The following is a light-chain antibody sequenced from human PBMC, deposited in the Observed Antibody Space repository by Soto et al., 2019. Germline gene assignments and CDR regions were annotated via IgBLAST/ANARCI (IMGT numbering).Light chain of an antibody. Sequence: DIQMTQSPSTLSASVGDRVTITCRASQSISSWLAWYQQKPGNAPKLLIYDASSLESAVPSRFSGSGSGTEFTLTISSLQPDDFATYYCQQYNSYWTFGQGTKVDIK. CDR3: QQYNSYWT. CDR2: DAS. V-gene: IGKV1-5*01. J-gene: IGKJ1*01. CDR1: QSISSW.